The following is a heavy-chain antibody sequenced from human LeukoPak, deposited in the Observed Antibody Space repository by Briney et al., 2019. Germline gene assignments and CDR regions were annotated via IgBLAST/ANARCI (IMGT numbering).Heavy chain of an antibody. J-gene: IGHJ4*02. CDR3: ARMFSGTYGGIDY. Sequence: SETLSLTCTVSGGSISSYYWSWIRQPAGEGPEWIGRVYSSGNTNYNPSLKSRVTMSVDTSRNQFSLNLTSVTAADSAVYYCARMFSGTYGGIDYWGQGTLVTVSS. CDR2: VYSSGNT. CDR1: GGSISSYY. V-gene: IGHV4-4*07. D-gene: IGHD1-26*01.